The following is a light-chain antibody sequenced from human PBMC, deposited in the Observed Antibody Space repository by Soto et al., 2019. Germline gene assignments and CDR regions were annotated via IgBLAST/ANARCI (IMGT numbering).Light chain of an antibody. V-gene: IGLV1-47*01. J-gene: IGLJ1*01. CDR1: NSRSGSNY. CDR3: AKWDDSLRVYV. CDR2: RND. Sequence: QSVLPQPPSASGTPGQRVTISCSTSNSRSGSNYVYWYQQLPGTAPKLLIYRNDQRPSGVPDRFSGSKSGTSASLAISGLRSEDEAYYYCAKWDDSLRVYVFGTGTKLTVL.